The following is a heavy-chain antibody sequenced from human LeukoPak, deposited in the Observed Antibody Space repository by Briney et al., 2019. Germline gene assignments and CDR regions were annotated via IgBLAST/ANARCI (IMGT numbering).Heavy chain of an antibody. CDR3: AKDFGSGSGTYYYFDY. J-gene: IGHJ4*02. CDR1: GFTFSNYA. CDR2: ISGSGDRI. D-gene: IGHD1-26*01. V-gene: IGHV3-23*01. Sequence: PGGSLRLSCAASGFTFSNYAMSWVRQGPGKGLEWVSGISGSGDRIFYADSVKGRFTIPRDNSKNTLCLQMNSLRAEDTAVYYCAKDFGSGSGTYYYFDYWGQGTLVTVSS.